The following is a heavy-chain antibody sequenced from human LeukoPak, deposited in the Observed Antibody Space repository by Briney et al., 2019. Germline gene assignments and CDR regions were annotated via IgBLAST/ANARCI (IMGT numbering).Heavy chain of an antibody. CDR1: GFTFGDYV. V-gene: IGHV3-49*04. Sequence: PGGSLRPSCRGSGFTFGDYVMSWVRQAPGKGLEWIGFIRSKTNGGTTEYAASVKDRFFISRDDAKSTTFLHMNSLKTEDTAVYYCTFSGWYYFHHWGQGTLVTVSS. CDR2: IRSKTNGGTT. D-gene: IGHD6-19*01. J-gene: IGHJ4*02. CDR3: TFSGWYYFHH.